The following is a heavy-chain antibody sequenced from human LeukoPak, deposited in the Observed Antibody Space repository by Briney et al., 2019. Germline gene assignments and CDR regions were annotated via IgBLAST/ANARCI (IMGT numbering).Heavy chain of an antibody. Sequence: PSETLSLTCTVSGYSISSGYYWGWIRQPPGKGLEWIGSIYHSGSTYYNPSLKSRVTISVDTSKNQFSLKLSSVTAADTAVYYCARAGSSWYYFDYWGQGTLVTVSS. D-gene: IGHD6-13*01. CDR1: GYSISSGYY. CDR2: IYHSGST. J-gene: IGHJ4*02. V-gene: IGHV4-38-2*02. CDR3: ARAGSSWYYFDY.